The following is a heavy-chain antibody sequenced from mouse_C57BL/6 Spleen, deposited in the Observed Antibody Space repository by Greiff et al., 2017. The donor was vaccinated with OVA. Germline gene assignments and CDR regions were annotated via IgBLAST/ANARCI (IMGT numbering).Heavy chain of an antibody. V-gene: IGHV1-81*01. CDR2: IYPRSGNT. D-gene: IGHD2-3*01. J-gene: IGHJ2*01. CDR3: ARYEGDY. Sequence: VKLQESGAELARPGASVKLSCKASGYTFTSYGISWVKQRTGQGLEWIGEIYPRSGNTYYNEKFKGKATLTADKSSSTAYMELRSLTSEDSAVYFCARYEGDYWGQGTTLTVSS. CDR1: GYTFTSYG.